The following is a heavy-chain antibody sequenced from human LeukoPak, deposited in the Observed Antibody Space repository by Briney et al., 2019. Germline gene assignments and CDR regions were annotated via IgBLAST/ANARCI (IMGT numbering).Heavy chain of an antibody. V-gene: IGHV3-30*04. CDR3: ARERASCYFDY. CDR1: GFTFIYT. J-gene: IGHJ4*02. D-gene: IGHD2-2*01. CDR2: ISHDGGYI. Sequence: GGSLRLSCAASGFTFIYTMHWFRQAPGKGQEWVAVISHDGGYINYADSVRGRFTISRDNSKTTLYLQMNSLRSEDTAVYYCARERASCYFDYWGQGTLVTVSS.